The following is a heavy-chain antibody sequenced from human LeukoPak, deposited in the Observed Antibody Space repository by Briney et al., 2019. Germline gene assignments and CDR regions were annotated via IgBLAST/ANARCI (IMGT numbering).Heavy chain of an antibody. CDR3: AKDNGVAENWFDP. CDR2: ISGSGGST. J-gene: IGHJ5*02. CDR1: GFTFSNYG. D-gene: IGHD2-8*01. Sequence: PGGSLRLSCAASGFTFSNYGMHWVRQAPGKGLEWVSAISGSGGSTYYADSVKGRFTISRDNSKNTLYLQMNSLRAEDTAVYYCAKDNGVAENWFDPWGQGTLVTVSS. V-gene: IGHV3-23*01.